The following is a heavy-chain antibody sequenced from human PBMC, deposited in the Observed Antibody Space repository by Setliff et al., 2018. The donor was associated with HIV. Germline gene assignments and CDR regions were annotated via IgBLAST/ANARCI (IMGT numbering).Heavy chain of an antibody. CDR2: INGDGDST. V-gene: IGHV3-23*01. CDR3: AKDYTTTFWEYNWFDL. Sequence: HPGGSLRLSCAASGFTFSFHAMTWVRQAPGKGLEWVSGINGDGDSTYYADSVKGRFTVSRDNSKDTLTLQMNDLRAEDTGLYYCAKDYTTTFWEYNWFDLWGQGTLVTVSS. J-gene: IGHJ5*02. D-gene: IGHD3-3*01. CDR1: GFTFSFHA.